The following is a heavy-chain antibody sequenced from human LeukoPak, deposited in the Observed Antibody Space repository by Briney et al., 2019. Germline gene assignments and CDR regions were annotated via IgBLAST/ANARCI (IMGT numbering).Heavy chain of an antibody. CDR1: GGSISSGGYY. CDR2: IYYSGST. V-gene: IGHV4-31*03. CDR3: ARQPVRIAVAGRNWFDP. J-gene: IGHJ5*02. Sequence: SETLSLTCTVSGGSISSGGYYWSWIRQHPGKGLELIGYIYYSGSTYYNPSLKSRVTISVDTSKNQFSLKLSSVTAADTAVYYCARQPVRIAVAGRNWFDPWGQGTLVTVSS. D-gene: IGHD6-19*01.